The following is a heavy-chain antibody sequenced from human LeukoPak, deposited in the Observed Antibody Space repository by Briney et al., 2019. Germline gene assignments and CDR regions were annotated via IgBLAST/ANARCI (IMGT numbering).Heavy chain of an antibody. CDR3: ARGCGLHLSPAPSYNDSRCRYFDA. D-gene: IGHD3-22*01. J-gene: IGHJ4*02. CDR2: ISSTSTTI. Sequence: GGSLRLSCAASGFTFSDYSMEWVRQAPGKGLEWISYISSTSTTIYYADSVRGRFTTSRDNAKNSLYLQMNSLRAEDTAVYYCARGCGLHLSPAPSYNDSRCRYFDAWGQGTMVTVSS. CDR1: GFTFSDYS. V-gene: IGHV3-48*04.